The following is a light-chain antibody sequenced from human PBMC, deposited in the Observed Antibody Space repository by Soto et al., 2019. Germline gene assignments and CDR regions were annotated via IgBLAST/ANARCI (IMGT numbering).Light chain of an antibody. J-gene: IGKJ5*01. Sequence: EIVLTQSPGTLSLSPGERATLSCRAIQSISNNYVAWYQQKPGQAPRLLNCDTSTRATGIPGRFSGSASGTEFTLTISILHSEDFAVYYCQQYNKWPPITFGQGTRLEIK. CDR1: QSISNN. V-gene: IGKV3-15*01. CDR2: DTS. CDR3: QQYNKWPPIT.